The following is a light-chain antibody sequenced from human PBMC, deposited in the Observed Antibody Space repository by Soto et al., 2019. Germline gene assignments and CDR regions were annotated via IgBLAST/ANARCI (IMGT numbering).Light chain of an antibody. V-gene: IGKV1-5*01. J-gene: IGKJ4*01. CDR1: QSISSW. CDR3: QQYNTDPLT. Sequence: DIQMTQSPSTLSASVVYRVTITCRASQSISSWLAWYQQKPGKAPKLLIYDASSLESGLPSRFSGSGSGTEFTLTISSLQPDDFATYYCQQYNTDPLTFGGGNKVDIK. CDR2: DAS.